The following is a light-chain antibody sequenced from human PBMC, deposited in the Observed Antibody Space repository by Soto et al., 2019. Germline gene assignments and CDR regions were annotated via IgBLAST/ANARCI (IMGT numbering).Light chain of an antibody. CDR1: QTVERW. CDR2: TAS. CDR3: QEYNNYWT. V-gene: IGKV1-5*01. Sequence: GDRVILTCRASQTVERWLAWYQQKPGKAPRLLIYTASTLESGVPSRFSASGSGTEFTLTISSLHPDDFATYYCQEYNNYWTFGQGTKVDIK. J-gene: IGKJ1*01.